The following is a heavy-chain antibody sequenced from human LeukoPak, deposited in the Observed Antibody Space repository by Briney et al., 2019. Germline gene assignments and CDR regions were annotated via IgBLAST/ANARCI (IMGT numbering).Heavy chain of an antibody. CDR2: ISRRDDYT. Sequence: SGGSLRLSCAASGFAFSSYGMTWVRQAPGKGLEWVSVISRRDDYTYYADSVKGRFTISRDNSKNTLYLQMNTLRVEDTAVYYCANDYRSGSFHDFWGQGTLVTVSS. CDR1: GFAFSSYG. J-gene: IGHJ4*02. D-gene: IGHD3-10*01. V-gene: IGHV3-23*01. CDR3: ANDYRSGSFHDF.